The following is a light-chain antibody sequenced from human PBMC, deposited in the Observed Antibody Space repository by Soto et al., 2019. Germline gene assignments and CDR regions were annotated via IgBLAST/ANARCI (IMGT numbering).Light chain of an antibody. J-gene: IGKJ4*01. V-gene: IGKV3-20*01. CDR3: QQYGSSPPLT. Sequence: EIVLTQSPGTLSLSPGERATLSCRASQSVRSNYLAWYQQRPGQAPRLLTYSASSRATGIPDRFSGSGSGTDFTLTISRLEPEDFAVYYCQQYGSSPPLTFGGGTKVEIK. CDR1: QSVRSNY. CDR2: SAS.